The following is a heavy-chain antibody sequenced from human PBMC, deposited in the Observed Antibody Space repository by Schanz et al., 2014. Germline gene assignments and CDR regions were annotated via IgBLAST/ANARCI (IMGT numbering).Heavy chain of an antibody. CDR3: VRDSFFAFDY. Sequence: EVQLLESGGGLVQPGGSLRLSCEASGFSFGNYGMNWVRQAPGKGLEWVSYVSRSTPDIYYADSVKGRFTMSRVNAKNSVFLQMNSLRAEDTAVYYCVRDSFFAFDYWGQGTLVTVSS. J-gene: IGHJ4*02. CDR2: VSRSTPDI. V-gene: IGHV3-48*01. CDR1: GFSFGNYG. D-gene: IGHD3-3*01.